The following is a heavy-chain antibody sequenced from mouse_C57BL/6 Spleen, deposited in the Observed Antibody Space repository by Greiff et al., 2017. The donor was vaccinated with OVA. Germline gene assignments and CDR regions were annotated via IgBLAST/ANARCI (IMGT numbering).Heavy chain of an antibody. CDR1: GYTFTSYD. CDR3: ARTNYGSSDKWYFDV. D-gene: IGHD1-1*01. V-gene: IGHV1-85*01. Sequence: VQLQQSGPELVKPGASVKLSCKASGYTFTSYDINWVKQRPGQGLEWIGWIYPRDGSTKYNAKVKGKATLTVDTSSSTANMELHSLASEDTAVYYCARTNYGSSDKWYFDVWGTGTTVTVSS. CDR2: IYPRDGST. J-gene: IGHJ1*03.